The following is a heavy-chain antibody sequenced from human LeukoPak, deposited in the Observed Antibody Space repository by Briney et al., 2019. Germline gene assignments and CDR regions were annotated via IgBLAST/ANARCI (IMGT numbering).Heavy chain of an antibody. Sequence: SETLSPTCTVSGGSISSGDYYWSWIRQPPGKGLEWIGYIYYSGSIYYNPSLKSRVTISVDTSKNQFSLKLSSVTAADTAVYYCARVVYGDYYFDYWGQGTLVTVSS. D-gene: IGHD4-17*01. V-gene: IGHV4-30-4*01. CDR2: IYYSGSI. CDR3: ARVVYGDYYFDY. CDR1: GGSISSGDYY. J-gene: IGHJ4*02.